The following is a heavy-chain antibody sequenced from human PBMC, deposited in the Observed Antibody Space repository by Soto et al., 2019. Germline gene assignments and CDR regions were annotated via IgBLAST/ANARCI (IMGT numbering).Heavy chain of an antibody. J-gene: IGHJ6*02. V-gene: IGHV1-8*01. Sequence: ASVKVSCKASGYTFTSYDINWVRQATGQGLEWMGWMNPDSGNTGYAQKFQGRVTMTRNTSISTAYMELSSLRSEDTAVYYCALLGYCTNGVCYQPYYYGMDVWGQGTTVTVSS. CDR2: MNPDSGNT. CDR3: ALLGYCTNGVCYQPYYYGMDV. CDR1: GYTFTSYD. D-gene: IGHD2-8*01.